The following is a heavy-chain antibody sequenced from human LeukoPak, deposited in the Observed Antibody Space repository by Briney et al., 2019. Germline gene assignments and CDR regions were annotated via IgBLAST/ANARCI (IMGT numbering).Heavy chain of an antibody. V-gene: IGHV3-33*01. CDR1: GFTFSSYG. Sequence: GGSLRLSCAASGFTFSSYGMHWVRQAPGKGLEWVAVIWYDGSNKYYADSVKGRFTISRDNSKNTLYLQMNSLRAEDTAVYYCAREGSGSYWEDYWGQGTLVTVSS. J-gene: IGHJ4*02. CDR3: AREGSGSYWEDY. CDR2: IWYDGSNK. D-gene: IGHD1-26*01.